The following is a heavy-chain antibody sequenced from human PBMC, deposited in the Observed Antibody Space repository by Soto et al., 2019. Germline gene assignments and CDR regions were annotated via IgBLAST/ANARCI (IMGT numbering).Heavy chain of an antibody. Sequence: QVQLVESGGGVVQPGGSLRLSCTASGFSFTSYAMHWVRQAPGKGLEWVALILYDENNKYYADSVKGRFTISRDNSKHTLYLQMNSLRAEDTAVYSCARVGVVATWDLFDFGGQGTLVTVSS. CDR3: ARVGVVATWDLFDF. CDR2: ILYDENNK. D-gene: IGHD5-12*01. CDR1: GFSFTSYA. V-gene: IGHV3-33*01. J-gene: IGHJ4*02.